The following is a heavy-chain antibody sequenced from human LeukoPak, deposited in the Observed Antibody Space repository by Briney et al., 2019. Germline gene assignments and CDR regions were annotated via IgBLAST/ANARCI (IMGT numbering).Heavy chain of an antibody. V-gene: IGHV1-2*04. D-gene: IGHD6-19*01. Sequence: ASVKVSCKASGYTFTGYYMHWVRQAPGQGLGWMGWINPNSGGTNYAQKFQGWVTMTRDTSISTAYMELRSLRSDDTAVYYCARDSSGWIYYFDYWGQGTLVTVSS. CDR2: INPNSGGT. CDR1: GYTFTGYY. CDR3: ARDSSGWIYYFDY. J-gene: IGHJ4*02.